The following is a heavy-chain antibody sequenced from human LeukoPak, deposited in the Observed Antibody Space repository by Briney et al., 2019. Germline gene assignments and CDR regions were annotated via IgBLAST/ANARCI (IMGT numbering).Heavy chain of an antibody. Sequence: LPGGSLRLSCAASGFTFSSYWMSWVRQAPGKRLEWVANIKQDGSEKYYVDSVKGRFTISRDNAKNSLYLQTNSLRDEDTAVYYCARESRMVYANAFDIWGQGTMVTVSS. D-gene: IGHD2-8*01. CDR3: ARESRMVYANAFDI. CDR2: IKQDGSEK. J-gene: IGHJ3*02. V-gene: IGHV3-7*01. CDR1: GFTFSSYW.